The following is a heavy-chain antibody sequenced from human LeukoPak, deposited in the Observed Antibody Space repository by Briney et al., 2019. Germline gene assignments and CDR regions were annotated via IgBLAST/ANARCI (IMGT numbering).Heavy chain of an antibody. D-gene: IGHD6-13*01. J-gene: IGHJ4*02. CDR3: ARGPIAAAFDY. CDR1: GGSISSGGYY. Sequence: SETLSLTCTVSGGSISSGGYYWSWIRQHPGKGLEWIGYIYYSGSTYYNPSLKSRVTISVDTSKNQFSLELSSVTAADTAVYYCARGPIAAAFDYWGQGTLVTVSS. CDR2: IYYSGST. V-gene: IGHV4-31*03.